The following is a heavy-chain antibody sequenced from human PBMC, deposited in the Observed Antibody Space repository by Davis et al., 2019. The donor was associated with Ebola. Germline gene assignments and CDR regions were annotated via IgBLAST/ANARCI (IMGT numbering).Heavy chain of an antibody. D-gene: IGHD3-22*01. J-gene: IGHJ3*02. V-gene: IGHV1-2*02. CDR1: GYTFTGYY. CDR3: ARGIVVHDAFDI. Sequence: ASVKVSCKASGYTFTGYYMHWVRQAPGQGLEWMGWINPNSGGTNYAQKFQGRVTISVDTSKNQFSLKLSSVTAADTAVYYCARGIVVHDAFDIWGQGTMVTVSS. CDR2: INPNSGGT.